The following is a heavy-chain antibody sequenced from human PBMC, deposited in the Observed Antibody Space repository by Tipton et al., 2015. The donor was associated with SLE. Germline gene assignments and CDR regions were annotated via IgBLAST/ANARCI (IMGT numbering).Heavy chain of an antibody. J-gene: IGHJ2*01. CDR2: MSGSSRYI. CDR1: GFTFNDSN. CDR3: ARDGYNSVGPYFDL. V-gene: IGHV3-21*06. D-gene: IGHD5-12*01. Sequence: SLRLSCAASGFTFNDSNMNSVRQAPGKGLEWVSSMSGSSRYIYYADSLKGRFTISRHNARNSLYLQMNNLRAEDTAVYYCARDGYNSVGPYFDLWGRGILVTVSS.